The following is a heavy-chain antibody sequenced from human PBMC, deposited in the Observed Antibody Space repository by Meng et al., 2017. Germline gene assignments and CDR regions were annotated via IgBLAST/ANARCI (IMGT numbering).Heavy chain of an antibody. D-gene: IGHD6-6*01. Sequence: SETLSLTCTVSGYSISSGYYWGWIRQPPGKGLEWIGSIYHSGSTYYNPSLKSRVTISVDTSKNQFSLKLSSVTAADTAVYYCARALSSLGYFQHWGQGTRVT. J-gene: IGHJ1*01. V-gene: IGHV4-38-2*02. CDR2: IYHSGST. CDR1: GYSISSGYY. CDR3: ARALSSLGYFQH.